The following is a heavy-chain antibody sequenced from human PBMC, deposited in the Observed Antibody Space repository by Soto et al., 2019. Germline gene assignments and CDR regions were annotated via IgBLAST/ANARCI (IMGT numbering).Heavy chain of an antibody. CDR2: IYYSGST. J-gene: IGHJ4*02. D-gene: IGHD6-19*01. CDR1: GGSISSSSYY. V-gene: IGHV4-39*01. CDR3: ARAVADSPRYFDY. Sequence: SETLSLTCTVSGGSISSSSYYWGWIRQPPGKGLEWIGSIYYSGSTYYNPSLKSRVTISVDTSKNQFSLKLSSVTAADTAVYYCARAVADSPRYFDYWGQGTLVTVSS.